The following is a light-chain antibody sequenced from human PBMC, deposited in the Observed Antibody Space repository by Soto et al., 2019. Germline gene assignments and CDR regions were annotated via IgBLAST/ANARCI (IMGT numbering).Light chain of an antibody. V-gene: IGLV1-40*01. CDR2: GNS. Sequence: QSVLTQPPSVSWAPVQRVTISCTGSSSNIGAGYDVHWYQQLPGTAPKLLIYGNSNRPSGVPDRFSGSKSGTSASLAITGLEAEDEADYYCQYYDSSLSGVVFGGGTQLTVL. CDR1: SSNIGAGYD. J-gene: IGLJ2*01. CDR3: QYYDSSLSGVV.